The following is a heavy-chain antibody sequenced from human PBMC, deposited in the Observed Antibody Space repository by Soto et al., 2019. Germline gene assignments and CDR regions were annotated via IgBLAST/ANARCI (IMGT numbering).Heavy chain of an antibody. J-gene: IGHJ6*02. D-gene: IGHD6-6*01. Sequence: PGGSLRLSCAASGFTFSSYSMNWVRQAPGKGLEWVSSISSSSSYIYYADSVKGRFTISRDNAKNSLYLQMNSLRAEDTAVYYCARDYSSSSSPYYYYYGMDVWGQGTTVTVSS. CDR2: ISSSSSYI. CDR3: ARDYSSSSSPYYYYYGMDV. V-gene: IGHV3-21*01. CDR1: GFTFSSYS.